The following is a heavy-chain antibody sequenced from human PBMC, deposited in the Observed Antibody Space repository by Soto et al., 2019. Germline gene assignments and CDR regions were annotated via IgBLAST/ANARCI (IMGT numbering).Heavy chain of an antibody. V-gene: IGHV1-69*01. J-gene: IGHJ3*02. CDR3: ARDRVVTIFGRGGGEGLDI. D-gene: IGHD3-3*01. CDR2: ILPMSETT. Sequence: QVQLVQSGAEVKKPGSSVKISCKSSGGAFSSYGLGWVRQAPGQGLEWMGGILPMSETTKYAQKFQGRVTITADQSTAPADLELSSLESDVTAVYYCARDRVVTIFGRGGGEGLDIWGQGTMVTVSS. CDR1: GGAFSSYG.